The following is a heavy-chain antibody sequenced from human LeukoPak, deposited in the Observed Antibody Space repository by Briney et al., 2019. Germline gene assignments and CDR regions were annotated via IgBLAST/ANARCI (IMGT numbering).Heavy chain of an antibody. CDR3: ARHRTDGYDDDAVDI. J-gene: IGHJ3*02. D-gene: IGHD5-24*01. CDR2: ISYDGSNK. V-gene: IGHV3-30-3*01. Sequence: PGRSLRLSCAASGFTFSSYAMHWVRQAPGKGLEWVAVISYDGSNKYYADSVKGRFTISRDNSKNSLYLQMNSLRAEDTAVYYCARHRTDGYDDDAVDIWGQGTMVTVSS. CDR1: GFTFSSYA.